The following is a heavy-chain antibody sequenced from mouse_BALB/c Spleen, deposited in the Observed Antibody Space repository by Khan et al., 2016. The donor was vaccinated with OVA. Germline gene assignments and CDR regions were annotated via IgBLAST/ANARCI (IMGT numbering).Heavy chain of an antibody. CDR3: ASHLTGSVAY. Sequence: EVKLMESGGDLVKPGGSLKLSCAASGFTFSNYGMSWVRQIPDKRLEWVATINSDGSYTYYPDSVKGRFTISRNNAKNTLSLEMISLRSDDTAMYYCASHLTGSVAYWGQGTLVTVFA. CDR2: INSDGSYT. CDR1: GFTFSNYG. D-gene: IGHD4-1*01. V-gene: IGHV5-6*01. J-gene: IGHJ3*01.